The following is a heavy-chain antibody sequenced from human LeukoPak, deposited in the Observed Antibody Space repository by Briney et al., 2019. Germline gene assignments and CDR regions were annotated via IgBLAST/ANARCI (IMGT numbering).Heavy chain of an antibody. CDR2: ISSSSSYI. CDR1: RFTFSSYS. CDR3: ARESTDGRGWGFDY. J-gene: IGHJ4*02. Sequence: GGSLRLSCAASRFTFSSYSMNWVRQAPGKGLEWVSSISSSSSYIYYADSVKGRFTISRDNAKNSLYLQMNSLRAEDTAVYYCARESTDGRGWGFDYWGQGTLVTVSS. D-gene: IGHD7-27*01. V-gene: IGHV3-21*01.